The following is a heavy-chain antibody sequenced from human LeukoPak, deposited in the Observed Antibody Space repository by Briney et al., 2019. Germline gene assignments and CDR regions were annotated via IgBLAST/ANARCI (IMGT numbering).Heavy chain of an antibody. V-gene: IGHV1-2*02. CDR3: AGERGDIVVVVAASDAFDI. Sequence: VASVKVSCKASGYTFTGYYMHWVRQAPGQGLEWMGWINPNSGGTNYAQKFQGRVTMTRDTSISTAYMELSRLRSDDTAVYYCAGERGDIVVVVAASDAFDIWGQGTMVTVSS. D-gene: IGHD2-15*01. J-gene: IGHJ3*02. CDR1: GYTFTGYY. CDR2: INPNSGGT.